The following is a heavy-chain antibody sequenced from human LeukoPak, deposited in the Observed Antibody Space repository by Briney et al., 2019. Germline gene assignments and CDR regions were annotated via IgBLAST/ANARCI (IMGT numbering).Heavy chain of an antibody. Sequence: GGSLRLSCAASGFTFDDYAMNWVRQAPGKGLEWVSGINWNGDSTHYADSVKGRFAISRDNSRDTMFLQMNSLRAEDTAVYYCVRDLSWGGFDYWGQGTLVTVSS. CDR3: VRDLSWGGFDY. CDR2: INWNGDST. J-gene: IGHJ4*02. V-gene: IGHV3-20*04. D-gene: IGHD3-16*01. CDR1: GFTFDDYA.